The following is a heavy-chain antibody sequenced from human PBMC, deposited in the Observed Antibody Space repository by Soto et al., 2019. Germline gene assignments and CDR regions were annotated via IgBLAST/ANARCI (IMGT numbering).Heavy chain of an antibody. CDR2: IKEDGGEK. Sequence: WSLRLSCAASGFTFSSSWMTWVRQAPGKGLAWVANIKEDGGEKYYVDSVKGRFTISRDNTNESLYLQMNSLRAEDTAVYYCARDPAPVGYRGLDVWGQGTTVTVSS. CDR3: ARDPAPVGYRGLDV. D-gene: IGHD5-12*01. CDR1: GFTFSSSW. J-gene: IGHJ6*02. V-gene: IGHV3-7*01.